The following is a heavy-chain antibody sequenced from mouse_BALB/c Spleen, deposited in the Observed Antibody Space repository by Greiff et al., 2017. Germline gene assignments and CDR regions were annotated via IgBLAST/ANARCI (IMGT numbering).Heavy chain of an antibody. CDR3: AKGNYYAMDY. CDR1: GFNIKDTY. CDR2: IDPANGNT. J-gene: IGHJ4*01. Sequence: VQLQQSGAELVKPGASVKLSCTASGFNIKDTYMHWVKQRPEQGLEWIGRIDPANGNTKYDPKFQGKATITADTSSNTAYLQLSSLTSEDTAVYYCAKGNYYAMDYWGQGTSVTVSA. V-gene: IGHV14-3*02.